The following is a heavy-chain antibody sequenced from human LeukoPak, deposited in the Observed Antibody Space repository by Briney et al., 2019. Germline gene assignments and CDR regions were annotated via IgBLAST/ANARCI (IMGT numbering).Heavy chain of an antibody. CDR3: ASSVAVAGSFDY. Sequence: GGSLRLSCGASGFTFSRDWMSWVRQPPGKGLEWVANIKQDGSEKNYVDSVKGRFTISRDNAKNSLYLQMNSLRAEDTAVYYCASSVAVAGSFDYWGQGTLVTVSS. J-gene: IGHJ4*02. CDR2: IKQDGSEK. D-gene: IGHD6-19*01. V-gene: IGHV3-7*01. CDR1: GFTFSRDW.